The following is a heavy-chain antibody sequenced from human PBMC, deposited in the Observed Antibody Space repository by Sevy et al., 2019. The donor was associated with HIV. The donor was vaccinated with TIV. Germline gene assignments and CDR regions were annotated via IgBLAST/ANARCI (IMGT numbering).Heavy chain of an antibody. V-gene: IGHV3-33*06. Sequence: GGSLRLSCAASGFAFSSYGMHWVRQAPGKGLEWVAVIWYDGSNKYYADSVKGRFTISRDNSKNTLYLQMNSLRAEDTAVYYCAKGGDYAGNWFDPWGQGTLVTVSS. CDR1: GFAFSSYG. CDR3: AKGGDYAGNWFDP. J-gene: IGHJ5*02. CDR2: IWYDGSNK. D-gene: IGHD4-17*01.